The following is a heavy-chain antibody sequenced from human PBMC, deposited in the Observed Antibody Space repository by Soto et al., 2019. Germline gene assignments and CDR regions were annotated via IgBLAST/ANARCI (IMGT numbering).Heavy chain of an antibody. CDR3: ARVPVRGVIPYYYYYMDV. Sequence: GESLKISCAASGFTVSSNYMSWVRQAPGKGLEWVSVIYSGSTTYYADSVKDRFTISRDNSKDTLSLQMDSLRAEDTAVYYCARVPVRGVIPYYYYYMDVWGKGTTVTVSS. J-gene: IGHJ6*03. D-gene: IGHD3-10*01. CDR2: IYSGSTT. V-gene: IGHV3-66*01. CDR1: GFTVSSNY.